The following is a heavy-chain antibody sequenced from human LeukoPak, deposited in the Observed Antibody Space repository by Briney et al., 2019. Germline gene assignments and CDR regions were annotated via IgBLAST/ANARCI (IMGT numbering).Heavy chain of an antibody. V-gene: IGHV1-18*01. Sequence: GASVEVSCKASGYTFTSYGISWVRQAPGQGLEWMGWISAYNGNTNYAQKLQGRVTMTTDTSTSTAYMELRSLRSDDTAVYYCAREGQNPWYSSGWYDWRGFDYWGQGTLVTVSS. CDR3: AREGQNPWYSSGWYDWRGFDY. CDR1: GYTFTSYG. CDR2: ISAYNGNT. D-gene: IGHD6-19*01. J-gene: IGHJ4*02.